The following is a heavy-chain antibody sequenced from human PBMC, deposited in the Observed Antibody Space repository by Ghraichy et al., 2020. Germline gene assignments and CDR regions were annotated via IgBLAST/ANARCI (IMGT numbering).Heavy chain of an antibody. CDR2: IYYSGST. D-gene: IGHD3-22*01. V-gene: IGHV4-59*01. CDR3: ARAPWDYYDSSMDAFDI. Sequence: SETLSLTCTVSGGSISSYYWSWIRQPPGKGLEWIGYIYYSGSTNYNPSLKSRVTISVDTSKNQFSLKLSSVTAADTAVYYCARAPWDYYDSSMDAFDIWGQGTMVTVSS. CDR1: GGSISSYY. J-gene: IGHJ3*02.